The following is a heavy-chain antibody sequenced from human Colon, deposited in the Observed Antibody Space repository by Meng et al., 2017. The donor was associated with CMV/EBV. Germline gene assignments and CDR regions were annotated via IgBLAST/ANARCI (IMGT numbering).Heavy chain of an antibody. J-gene: IGHJ4*02. CDR2: IYPQDEGP. CDR1: GYTFTDTH. CDR3: VREGWYFDF. V-gene: IGHV1-2*07. Sequence: GPEVKQPVASVRVSCKTSGYTFTDTHFRWAPQTPGQGLGLIEWIYPQDEGPYLAHKFQDRVTMTRDTSITTVNMVSGALTSDDTAINDCVREGWYFDFWGEGTLVTVSS. D-gene: IGHD6-19*01.